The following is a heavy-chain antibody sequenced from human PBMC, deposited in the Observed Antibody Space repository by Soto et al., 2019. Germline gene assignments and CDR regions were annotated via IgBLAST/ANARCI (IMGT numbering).Heavy chain of an antibody. CDR1: GGSFSGYY. V-gene: IGHV4-34*01. D-gene: IGHD5-12*01. J-gene: IGHJ6*02. CDR3: ARGPRYSGYYYYYGMDV. Sequence: SETLSLTCAVYGGSFSGYYWSWIRQPPGKGLEWIGEINHSGSANYNPSLKRRVTMSVDTSKTQFSLKLSSVTAADTAVYYCARGPRYSGYYYYYGMDVWGQGTTVTVSS. CDR2: INHSGSA.